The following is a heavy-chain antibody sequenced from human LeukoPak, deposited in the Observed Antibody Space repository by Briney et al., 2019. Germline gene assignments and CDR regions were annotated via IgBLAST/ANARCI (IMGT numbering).Heavy chain of an antibody. CDR2: ISSSSSYI. Sequence: PGGSLRLSCAASGFTFSSYSMNWVRHAPGKGLEWVSSISSSSSYIYYADSVKGRFTISRDNSKNTLYLQMNRLRPEDTAVYYCARANYGDYYFDYWGQGTLVTVSS. J-gene: IGHJ4*02. D-gene: IGHD4-17*01. CDR3: ARANYGDYYFDY. CDR1: GFTFSSYS. V-gene: IGHV3-21*01.